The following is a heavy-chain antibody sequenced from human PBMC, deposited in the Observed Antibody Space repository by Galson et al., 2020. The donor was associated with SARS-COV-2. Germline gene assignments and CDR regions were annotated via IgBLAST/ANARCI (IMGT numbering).Heavy chain of an antibody. V-gene: IGHV1-18*01. CDR2: ISAYNGNT. D-gene: IGHD2-15*01. CDR1: GYTFTSYG. CDR3: ARVVVVAVNVGYYYYYGMDV. Sequence: ASVKVSCKASGYTFTSYGISWVRQAPGQGLEWMGWISAYNGNTNYAQKLQGRVTMTTDTSTSTAYMELRSLRSDDTAVYYCARVVVVAVNVGYYYYYGMDVWGQGTTVTVSS. J-gene: IGHJ6*02.